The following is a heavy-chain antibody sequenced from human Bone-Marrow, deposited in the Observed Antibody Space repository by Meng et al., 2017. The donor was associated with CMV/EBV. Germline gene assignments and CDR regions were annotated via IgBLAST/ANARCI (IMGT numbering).Heavy chain of an antibody. CDR2: ISWDGGST. J-gene: IGHJ6*02. Sequence: GESLKISCAASGFTFDDYAMHWVRQAPGKGLEWVSLISWDGGSTYYADSVKGRFTISRDNAKNSLYLQMNSLRAEDTAVYYCASGFVADYHPNYYYYGMDVWGQGTTVTVSS. D-gene: IGHD2-15*01. CDR3: ASGFVADYHPNYYYYGMDV. CDR1: GFTFDDYA. V-gene: IGHV3-43D*03.